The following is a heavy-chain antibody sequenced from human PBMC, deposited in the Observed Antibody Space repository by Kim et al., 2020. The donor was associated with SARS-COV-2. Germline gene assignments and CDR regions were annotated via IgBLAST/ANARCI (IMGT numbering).Heavy chain of an antibody. Sequence: GGSLRLSCAASGFTFDDYAMHWVRQAPGKGLEWVSGISWNSGSIGYADSVKGRFTISRDNAKNSLYLQMNSLRAEDTALYYCAKDNALEYYDILTGYYEYWGQGTLVTVSS. J-gene: IGHJ4*02. D-gene: IGHD3-9*01. V-gene: IGHV3-9*01. CDR1: GFTFDDYA. CDR2: ISWNSGSI. CDR3: AKDNALEYYDILTGYYEY.